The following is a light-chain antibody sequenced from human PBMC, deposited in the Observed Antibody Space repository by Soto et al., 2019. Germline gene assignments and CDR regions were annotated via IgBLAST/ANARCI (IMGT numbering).Light chain of an antibody. J-gene: IGKJ2*01. CDR2: GAS. CDR1: QSVSSN. CDR3: QQYNNWPSYT. Sequence: EIVMTQSPATLSVSPGERATLSCRASQSVSSNLAWYQQKPGQAPRLLIYGASTRATGIPARFSGSGSGTGFTLIISSPQSEDFAVYYCQQYNNWPSYTFGQWTKLEIK. V-gene: IGKV3-15*01.